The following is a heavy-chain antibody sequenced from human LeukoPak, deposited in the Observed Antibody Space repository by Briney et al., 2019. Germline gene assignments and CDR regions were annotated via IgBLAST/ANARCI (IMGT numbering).Heavy chain of an antibody. D-gene: IGHD6-6*01. CDR3: ARAPRRSSYYYFDY. V-gene: IGHV4-59*01. CDR2: IYYSGST. Sequence: SETLSLTCTVSGGSISSYYWSWIRQPPGKGLEWIGYIYYSGSTNYNPSLKSRVTISVDTSKNQFSLKLSSVTAADTAVYYCARAPRRSSYYYFDYWGQGTLVTVSS. J-gene: IGHJ4*02. CDR1: GGSISSYY.